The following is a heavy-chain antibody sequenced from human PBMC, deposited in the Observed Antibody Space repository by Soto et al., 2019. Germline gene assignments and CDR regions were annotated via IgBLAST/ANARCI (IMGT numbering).Heavy chain of an antibody. CDR1: GGSFSGYY. D-gene: IGHD6-19*01. J-gene: IGHJ4*02. V-gene: IGHV4-34*01. Sequence: SETLSLTCAVYGGSFSGYYWSWIRQPPGKGLEWIGEINHSGSTNYNPSLKSRVTISVDTSKNQFSLKLSSVTAADTAVYYCARGGVDSGWKGERRNFDYWGQGTLVTVSS. CDR3: ARGGVDSGWKGERRNFDY. CDR2: INHSGST.